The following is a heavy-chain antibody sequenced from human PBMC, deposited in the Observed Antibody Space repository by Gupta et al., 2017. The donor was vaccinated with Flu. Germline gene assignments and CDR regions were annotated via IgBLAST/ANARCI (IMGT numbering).Heavy chain of an antibody. CDR2: QHEEWSIT. V-gene: IGHV3-74*01. D-gene: IGHD6-6*01. CDR3: KALAAPTDY. Sequence: EVQMVESGGGLVLPGGSLRLTCATSGFAFSNLWLPWVRQLPGKGLTWVTEQHEEWSITTYGPSVKGRLTSSTDNAMTTMYLPMTSLTADDAAVYYCKALAAPTDYWGQGTRGTVSS. CDR1: GFAFSNLW. J-gene: IGHJ4*02.